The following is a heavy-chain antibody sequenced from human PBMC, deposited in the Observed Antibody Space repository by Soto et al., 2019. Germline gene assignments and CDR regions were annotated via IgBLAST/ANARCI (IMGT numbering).Heavy chain of an antibody. D-gene: IGHD6-13*01. CDR3: AKVSSSWYSGFFDL. CDR1: GFIFSTYS. V-gene: IGHV3-48*01. CDR2: ISSSSSTI. J-gene: IGHJ4*02. Sequence: GGSLRLSCAASGFIFSTYSMNWVRQGPGKGLEWVSCISSSSSTIFYTDSVKGRFTVSRDNAKNSLYLQMNSLRAEDTAVYYCAKVSSSWYSGFFDLWGQGTLVTVSS.